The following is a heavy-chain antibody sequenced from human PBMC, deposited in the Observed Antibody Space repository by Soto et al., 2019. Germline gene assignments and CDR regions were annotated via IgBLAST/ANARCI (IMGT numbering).Heavy chain of an antibody. V-gene: IGHV3-30*18. CDR2: ISYDGSNK. CDR1: GFTFSSYG. Sequence: GGSLRLSCASSGFTFSSYGMHWVRQAPGKGLEWVAVISYDGSNKYYADSVKGRFTISRDNSKNTLYLQMNSLRAEDTAVYYYAKDLPNTYYYGSGYGPFDYWGQGTLVTVSS. CDR3: AKDLPNTYYYGSGYGPFDY. D-gene: IGHD3-10*01. J-gene: IGHJ4*02.